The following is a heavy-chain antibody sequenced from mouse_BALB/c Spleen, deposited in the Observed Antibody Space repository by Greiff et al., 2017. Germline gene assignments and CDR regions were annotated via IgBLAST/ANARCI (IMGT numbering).Heavy chain of an antibody. CDR1: GYTFTSYW. Sequence: QVQLQQPGAELVKPGASVKLSCKASGYTFTSYWMHWVKQRPGQGLEWIGEINPSNGRTNYNEKFKSKAKLTVDKSSSTAYMQLSSLTSEDSAVYYCARGMITDYFDYWGQGTTLTVSS. V-gene: IGHV1S81*02. CDR3: ARGMITDYFDY. J-gene: IGHJ2*01. CDR2: INPSNGRT. D-gene: IGHD2-4*01.